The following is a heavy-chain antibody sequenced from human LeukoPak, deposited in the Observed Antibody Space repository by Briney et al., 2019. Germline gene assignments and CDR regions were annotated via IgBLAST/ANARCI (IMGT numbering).Heavy chain of an antibody. D-gene: IGHD2-15*01. J-gene: IGHJ4*02. CDR3: ARDWFNLGYGSFDY. CDR1: GYTFTGYY. CDR2: INPNSGGT. V-gene: IGHV1-2*04. Sequence: GASVKVSCKASGYTFTGYYMHWVRQAPGQGLEWMGWINPNSGGTNYAQKFQGWVTMTRDTSISTAYMELSRLRSDDTAVYYCARDWFNLGYGSFDYWGQGTLVTVSS.